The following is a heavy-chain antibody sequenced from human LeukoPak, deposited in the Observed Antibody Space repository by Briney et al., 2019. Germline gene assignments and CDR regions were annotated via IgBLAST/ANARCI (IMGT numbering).Heavy chain of an antibody. V-gene: IGHV4-34*01. D-gene: IGHD4-11*01. CDR1: GGPLSGYY. Sequence: PSETLSLTCAVHGGPLSGYYWSWIRQPPGKGLEWIGEINLGGSSNYNPSLKNRVTMSVDTSKNQFSLKVKSVTAADTAVYYCARVPVTANWSDPWGQGTLVTVSS. CDR2: INLGGSS. J-gene: IGHJ5*02. CDR3: ARVPVTANWSDP.